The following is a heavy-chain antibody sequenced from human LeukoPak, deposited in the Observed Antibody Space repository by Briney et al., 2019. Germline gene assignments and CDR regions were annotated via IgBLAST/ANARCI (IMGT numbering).Heavy chain of an antibody. J-gene: IGHJ3*02. CDR3: AVGGDIVATISVPDAFDI. V-gene: IGHV1-18*01. D-gene: IGHD5-12*01. CDR2: ISAYNGNT. CDR1: GYTFTSYG. Sequence: ASVKVSCKASGYTFTSYGISWVRQAPGQGLEWMGWISAYNGNTNYAQKLQGRVTMTTDTSTSTAYMELRSLRSDDTAVYYCAVGGDIVATISVPDAFDIWGQGTMVTVSS.